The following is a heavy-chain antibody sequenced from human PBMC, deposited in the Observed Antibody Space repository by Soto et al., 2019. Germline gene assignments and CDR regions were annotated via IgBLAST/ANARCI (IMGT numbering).Heavy chain of an antibody. Sequence: QVQLVQSGAEVKKPGSSVKVSCKASGGTFSSYSINWVRQAPEQGLEWMGEIIPIFGTANYAQKFQDRVTTAADESASTAYMELSSLRSEDTAVYYCAREGGRHSGGIDYWGQGTLVTVSS. J-gene: IGHJ4*02. CDR1: GGTFSSYS. CDR2: IIPIFGTA. V-gene: IGHV1-69*01. CDR3: AREGGRHSGGIDY. D-gene: IGHD1-26*01.